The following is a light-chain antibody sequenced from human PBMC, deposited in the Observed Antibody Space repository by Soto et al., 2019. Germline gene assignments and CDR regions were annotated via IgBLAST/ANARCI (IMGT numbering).Light chain of an antibody. Sequence: EIVMTQSPATLSVSPGERATLSCRASQYIDNKLVWYQQKPGQVPRLLIYDASTRATGIPARFSGSGPGTEFTLTISSLQSEDFAFYYCQQFHYWWTFGQGTKVDIK. V-gene: IGKV3-15*01. J-gene: IGKJ1*01. CDR3: QQFHYWWT. CDR2: DAS. CDR1: QYIDNK.